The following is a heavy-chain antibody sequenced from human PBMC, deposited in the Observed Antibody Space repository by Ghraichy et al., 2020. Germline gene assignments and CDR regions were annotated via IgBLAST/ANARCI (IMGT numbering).Heavy chain of an antibody. J-gene: IGHJ4*02. CDR2: IYYSGST. CDR1: GYSISSNNW. V-gene: IGHV4-28*01. CDR3: ARTQRTTGTTFDY. D-gene: IGHD1-1*01. Sequence: ESLNISCDVSGYSISSNNWWGWIRQPPGKGLEWIGYIYYSGSTYYNPSLKSRVTMSVDTSKHQFSLKLSSVTAVDTAVYYCARTQRTTGTTFDYWGQGTLVTVSS.